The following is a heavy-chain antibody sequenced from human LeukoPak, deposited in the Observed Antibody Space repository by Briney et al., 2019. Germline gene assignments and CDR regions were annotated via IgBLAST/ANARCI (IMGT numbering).Heavy chain of an antibody. CDR3: ARDLWYYGSGSTPDYYYYYMDV. CDR2: INPNSGGT. J-gene: IGHJ6*03. CDR1: GYTFTGYY. V-gene: IGHV1-2*06. D-gene: IGHD3-10*01. Sequence: GASVKVSCKASGYTFTGYYMHWVRQAPGQGLEWMGRINPNSGGTNYAQKFQGRVTMTRDTSINTAYMELSRLRSDDTAVYYCARDLWYYGSGSTPDYYYYYMDVWGKGTTVTVSS.